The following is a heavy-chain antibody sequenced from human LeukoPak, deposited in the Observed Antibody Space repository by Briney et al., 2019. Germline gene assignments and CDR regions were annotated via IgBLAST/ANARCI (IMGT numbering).Heavy chain of an antibody. D-gene: IGHD4-23*01. CDR2: IKQDGSEK. CDR3: ARGSNSAFDY. CDR1: GFTFSSHW. V-gene: IGHV3-7*01. Sequence: GGSLRLSCAASGFTFSSHWMSWVRQAPGKGLEWVANIKQDGSEKYYVDSVKDRFTISRDNAKNSLYLQMNSLRAEDTAVYYCARGSNSAFDYWGQGTLVTVSS. J-gene: IGHJ4*02.